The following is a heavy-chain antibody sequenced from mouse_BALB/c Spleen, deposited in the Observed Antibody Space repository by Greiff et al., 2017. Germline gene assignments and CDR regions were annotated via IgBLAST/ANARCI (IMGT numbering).Heavy chain of an antibody. CDR2: IYPGDGDT. CDR3: ARVRNYGDYYAMDY. J-gene: IGHJ4*01. CDR1: GYAFSSYW. Sequence: VQLQQSGAELVRPGSSVKISCKASGYAFSSYWMNWVKQRPGQGLEWIGQIYPGDGDTNYNGKFKGKATLTADKSSSTAYMQLSSLTSEDSAVYFCARVRNYGDYYAMDYWGQGTSVTVSS. D-gene: IGHD1-1*01. V-gene: IGHV1-80*01.